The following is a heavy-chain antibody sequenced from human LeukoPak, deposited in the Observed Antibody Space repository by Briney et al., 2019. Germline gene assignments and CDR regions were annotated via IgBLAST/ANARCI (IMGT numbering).Heavy chain of an antibody. Sequence: GESLRLSCAASGFTFSDYSMNWVRQTPGKGLDWVSSISSSSTYLYYADSVKGRFTISRDNAKNSLYLQMNSLRAEDTAVYYCAREARGTYYLDYWGQGTLVTVSS. CDR3: AREARGTYYLDY. CDR2: ISSSSTYL. CDR1: GFTFSDYS. D-gene: IGHD1-26*01. V-gene: IGHV3-21*01. J-gene: IGHJ4*02.